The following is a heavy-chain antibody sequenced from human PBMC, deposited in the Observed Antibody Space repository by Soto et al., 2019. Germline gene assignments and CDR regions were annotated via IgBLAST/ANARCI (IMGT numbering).Heavy chain of an antibody. CDR3: VRDASSDRGGSFDI. CDR2: IWYDGSNK. Sequence: QVQLVESGGGVVQPGRSLRLSCAASGFTFSSYGMHWVRQAAGKGLEWVAVIWYDGSNKYYADSVKGRFTISRDNSKNTLYVQMNRLRAEDTAVYYCVRDASSDRGGSFDIWGQGTMVTVSS. J-gene: IGHJ3*02. V-gene: IGHV3-33*01. D-gene: IGHD3-16*01. CDR1: GFTFSSYG.